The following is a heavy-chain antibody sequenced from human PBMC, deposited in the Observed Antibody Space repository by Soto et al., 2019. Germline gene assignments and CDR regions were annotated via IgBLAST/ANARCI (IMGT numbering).Heavy chain of an antibody. D-gene: IGHD2-15*01. CDR3: AAQVVAATDFDY. V-gene: IGHV1-46*03. CDR2: INPSGGST. Sequence: ASLKVSCKASGYTFTSYYMHWVRQAPGQGLEWMGIINPSGGSTSYAQKFQGRVTMTRDTSTSTVYMELSSLRSEDTAVYYCAAQVVAATDFDYWGQGTLVTVSS. CDR1: GYTFTSYY. J-gene: IGHJ4*02.